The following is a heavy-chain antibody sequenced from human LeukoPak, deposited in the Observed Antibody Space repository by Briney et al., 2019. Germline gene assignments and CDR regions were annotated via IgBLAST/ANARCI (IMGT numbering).Heavy chain of an antibody. D-gene: IGHD6-19*01. CDR1: GFTFGDYA. V-gene: IGHV3-49*03. CDR2: IRSKAYGGTT. CDR3: TRAYSSGWYWVGY. J-gene: IGHJ4*02. Sequence: GGSLRLSCTASGFTFGDYAMSWFRQAPGKGLEWVGFIRSKAYGGTTEYAASVKGRFTISRDDSKSIAYLQMNSLKTEDTAVYYCTRAYSSGWYWVGYWGQGTLVTVSS.